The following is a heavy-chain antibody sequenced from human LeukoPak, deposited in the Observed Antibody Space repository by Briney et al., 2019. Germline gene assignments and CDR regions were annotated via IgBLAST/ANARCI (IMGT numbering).Heavy chain of an antibody. CDR3: AREAHSRHGGYGHYFDY. J-gene: IGHJ4*02. CDR1: GASISSYY. V-gene: IGHV4-59*01. CDR2: IYYSGST. Sequence: SETLSLTCSVSGASISSYYWTWIRQPPGKGLEWIGNIYYSGSTNYKPSLKGRVTISLNTSKNQFSLKLSSVTAADTAVYYCAREAHSRHGGYGHYFDYWGQGSLVTVSS. D-gene: IGHD5-12*01.